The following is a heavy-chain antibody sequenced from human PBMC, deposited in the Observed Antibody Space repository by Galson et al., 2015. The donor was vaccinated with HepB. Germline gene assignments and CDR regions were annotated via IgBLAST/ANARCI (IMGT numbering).Heavy chain of an antibody. CDR3: TKDIEATENYGRGGFDP. CDR1: GFIFHNYA. CDR2: MNWNGDDI. V-gene: IGHV3-9*01. Sequence: SLRLCCAGTGFIFHNYAMYWVRQAPGKGLEWVASMNWNGDDIDYADSVKGRFTISRDNAEKSLFLQMNNLTTGDTAFYFCTKDIEATENYGRGGFDPWGQGTLVTVSS. D-gene: IGHD3-10*01. J-gene: IGHJ5*02.